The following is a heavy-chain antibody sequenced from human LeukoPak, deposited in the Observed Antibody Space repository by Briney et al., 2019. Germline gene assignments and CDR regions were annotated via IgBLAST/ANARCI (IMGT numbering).Heavy chain of an antibody. CDR3: ARSTYYDYVWGSYRPFDY. Sequence: SETLSLTCTVSGGSISSSSYYWGWIRQPPGKGLEWIGSIYYSGSTYYNPSLKSRVTISVDTSKSQFSLKLSSVTAADTAVYYCARSTYYDYVWGSYRPFDYWGQGTLVTVSS. CDR2: IYYSGST. J-gene: IGHJ4*02. V-gene: IGHV4-39*01. CDR1: GGSISSSSYY. D-gene: IGHD3-16*02.